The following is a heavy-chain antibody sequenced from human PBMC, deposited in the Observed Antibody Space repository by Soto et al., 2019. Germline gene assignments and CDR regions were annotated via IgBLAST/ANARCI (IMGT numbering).Heavy chain of an antibody. CDR1: GYAFTIYG. CDR2: ISAYNGNT. Sequence: VSVKVSCKASGYAFTIYGISWGRQTTGQGLEWMGWISAYNGNTNYAQKLQGRVTMTTDTSTSTAYMELRSLRSDDTAVYYCARGVVVVPAAIFAYYYYGMDVWGQGTTVTVSS. J-gene: IGHJ6*02. D-gene: IGHD2-2*01. CDR3: ARGVVVVPAAIFAYYYYGMDV. V-gene: IGHV1-18*01.